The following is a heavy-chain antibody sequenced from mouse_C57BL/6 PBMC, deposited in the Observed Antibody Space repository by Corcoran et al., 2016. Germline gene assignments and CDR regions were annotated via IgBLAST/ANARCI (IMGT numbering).Heavy chain of an antibody. Sequence: QVTLKESVPGILQSSQTLSLTCSFSGFSLSPSGMGVSWIRQPSGKGLEWLAHIYWDDDKRYNPSLKSRLTISKDTSRNQVFLKITSVDTADTATYYCATVVRYFDVWGTGTTVTVSS. CDR1: GFSLSPSGMG. V-gene: IGHV8-12*01. CDR3: ATVVRYFDV. CDR2: IYWDDDK. J-gene: IGHJ1*03. D-gene: IGHD1-1*01.